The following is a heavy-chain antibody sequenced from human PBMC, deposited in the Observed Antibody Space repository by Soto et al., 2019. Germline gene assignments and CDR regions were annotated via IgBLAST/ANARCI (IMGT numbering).Heavy chain of an antibody. V-gene: IGHV4-30-4*01. J-gene: IGHJ4*02. CDR1: GGYISSGYYY. CDR3: ARAFDILTRYYFDY. D-gene: IGHD3-9*01. CDR2: IYYSGST. Sequence: SETLSLTCTVSGGYISSGYYYWSWIRQPPGKGLEWIGYIYYSGSTYYNPSLKSRVTISVDTSKNQFSLKLSSVTAADTAVYYCARAFDILTRYYFDYWGQGTLVTVSS.